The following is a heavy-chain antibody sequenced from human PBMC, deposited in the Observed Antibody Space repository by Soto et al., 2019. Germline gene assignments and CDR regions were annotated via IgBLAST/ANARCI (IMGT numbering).Heavy chain of an antibody. J-gene: IGHJ3*02. CDR1: GFTFSSYA. CDR2: ISSNGGST. Sequence: GGSLRLSCAASGFTFSSYAMHWVRQAPGKGLEYVSAISSNGGSTYYANSVKGRFTISRDNSKNTLYLQMGSLRAEDMAVYYCARDRKYTGLWFGELFNAFDIWGQGTMVTVSS. V-gene: IGHV3-64*01. D-gene: IGHD3-10*01. CDR3: ARDRKYTGLWFGELFNAFDI.